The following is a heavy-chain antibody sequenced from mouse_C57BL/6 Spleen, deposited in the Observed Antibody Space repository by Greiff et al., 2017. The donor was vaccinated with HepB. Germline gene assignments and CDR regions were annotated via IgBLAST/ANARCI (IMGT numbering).Heavy chain of an antibody. CDR2: IHPNSGST. Sequence: VQLQQSGAELVKPGASVKLSCKASGYTFTSYWMHWVKQRPGQGLEWIGMIHPNSGSTNYNEKFKSKATLTVDKSSSTAYMQLRSLTSEDSAVYYCASLYYYGSGFAYWGQGTLVTVSA. CDR3: ASLYYYGSGFAY. J-gene: IGHJ3*01. D-gene: IGHD1-1*01. V-gene: IGHV1-64*01. CDR1: GYTFTSYW.